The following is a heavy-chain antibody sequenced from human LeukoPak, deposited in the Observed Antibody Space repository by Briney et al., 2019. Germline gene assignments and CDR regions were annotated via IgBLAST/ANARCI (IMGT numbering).Heavy chain of an antibody. D-gene: IGHD5-18*01. J-gene: IGHJ4*02. V-gene: IGHV3-9*01. CDR2: ISWNSGSI. CDR1: GFTFDDYA. CDR3: AKAGAQKWLRMHFDN. Sequence: PGGSLRLSCAASGFTFDDYAMHWVRQAPGKGLEWVSGISWNSGSIGYADSVKGRFTISRDNSKNSLYLQMASLRAEDTAVYYCAKAGAQKWLRMHFDNWGQGTLVTVSS.